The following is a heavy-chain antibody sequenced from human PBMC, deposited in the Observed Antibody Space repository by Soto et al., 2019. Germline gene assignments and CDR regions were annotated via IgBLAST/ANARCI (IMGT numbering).Heavy chain of an antibody. Sequence: GVSLRLSCAASGFTFSSYAMHWARQAPGKGLEWVAVISYDGSNKYYADSVKGRFTISRDNSKNTLYLQMNSLRAEDTAVYYCERAFPGTYCGGDCYVDSWGQGTLVNIS. CDR1: GFTFSSYA. J-gene: IGHJ1*01. CDR2: ISYDGSNK. V-gene: IGHV3-30-3*01. CDR3: ERAFPGTYCGGDCYVDS. D-gene: IGHD2-21*02.